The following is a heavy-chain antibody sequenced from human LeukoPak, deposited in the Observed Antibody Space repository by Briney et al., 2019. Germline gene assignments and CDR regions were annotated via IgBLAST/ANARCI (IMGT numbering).Heavy chain of an antibody. Sequence: ASVKVSCKASGYTFTGYYMHWVRHAPGPGLECMGWINPNSGGTNYAQTFQGRVTMTRDTSISTAYMELSRLRSDDTAVYYCARETDITGTTFDYWGQGTLVTVSS. CDR2: INPNSGGT. V-gene: IGHV1-2*02. D-gene: IGHD1-7*01. CDR1: GYTFTGYY. CDR3: ARETDITGTTFDY. J-gene: IGHJ4*02.